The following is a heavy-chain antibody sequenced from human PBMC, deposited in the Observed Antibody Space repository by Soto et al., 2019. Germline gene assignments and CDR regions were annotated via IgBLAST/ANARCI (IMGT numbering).Heavy chain of an antibody. CDR2: IYYSGST. V-gene: IGHV4-59*01. CDR3: VRGSAANVY. CDR1: GGSISSYY. J-gene: IGHJ4*02. Sequence: TLSLTCTVSGGSISSYYWSWIRQPPGKGLEWIGYIYYSGSTNYYPSLESRVSMSIDTSRNQFSLKLSSVTAADTAVYYCVRGSAANVYWGQGTLVTVSS. D-gene: IGHD2-15*01.